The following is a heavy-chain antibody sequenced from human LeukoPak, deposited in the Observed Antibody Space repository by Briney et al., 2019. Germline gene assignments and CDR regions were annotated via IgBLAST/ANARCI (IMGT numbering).Heavy chain of an antibody. CDR2: INHSGST. D-gene: IGHD3-22*01. Sequence: PSETLSLTCAVYGGSFSGYYWSWIRQPPGKGLEWIGEINHSGSTNYNPSLKSRVTISVDTSKNQFSLKLSSVTAADTAVYYCARPLYYYDSSGSHPPTHSYGMDVWGQGTTVTVSS. CDR1: GGSFSGYY. CDR3: ARPLYYYDSSGSHPPTHSYGMDV. J-gene: IGHJ6*02. V-gene: IGHV4-34*01.